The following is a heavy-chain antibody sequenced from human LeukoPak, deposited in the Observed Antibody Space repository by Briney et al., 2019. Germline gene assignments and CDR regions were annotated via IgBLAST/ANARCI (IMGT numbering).Heavy chain of an antibody. CDR2: VFYNGAT. V-gene: IGHV4-59*01. CDR1: GGSISSYY. J-gene: IGHJ6*03. D-gene: IGHD1-14*01. Sequence: SETLSLTCTVSGGSISSYYWNWIRQPPGKGPEWLGYVFYNGATNYNPSLQNRITISVDTSKNQFSLNLSSVTAADTAVYSCARGGPGSGRYFYMDVWGRGTTVTVSS. CDR3: ARGGPGSGRYFYMDV.